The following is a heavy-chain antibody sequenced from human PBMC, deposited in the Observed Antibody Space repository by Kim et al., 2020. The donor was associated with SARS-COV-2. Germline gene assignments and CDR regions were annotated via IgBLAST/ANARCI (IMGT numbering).Heavy chain of an antibody. Sequence: SETLSLTCTVSGGSISSYYWSWIRQPPGKGLEWIGYIYYSGSTNYNPSLKSRVTISVDTSKNQFSLKLSSVTAADTAVYYCAREVKSGYYYAGGKFDPWGQGTLVTVSS. CDR1: GGSISSYY. J-gene: IGHJ5*02. CDR3: AREVKSGYYYAGGKFDP. D-gene: IGHD3-22*01. V-gene: IGHV4-59*13. CDR2: IYYSGST.